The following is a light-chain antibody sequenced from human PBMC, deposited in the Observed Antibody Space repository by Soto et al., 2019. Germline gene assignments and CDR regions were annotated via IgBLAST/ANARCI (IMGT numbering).Light chain of an antibody. CDR3: QQYNNWPLT. CDR2: DAS. J-gene: IGKJ4*01. V-gene: IGKV3D-15*01. CDR1: QSVSYN. Sequence: ETVMTQSPATLSVSPGNRATLSCSASQSVSYNLAWYQQKPGQAPRLLIYDASTRATGIPARFSGSASGTEFTLTISSLLSEDFAVYYCQQYNNWPLTFGGGTKMEMK.